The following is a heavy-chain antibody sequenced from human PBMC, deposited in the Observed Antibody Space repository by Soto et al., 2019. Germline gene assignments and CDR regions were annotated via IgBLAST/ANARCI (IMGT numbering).Heavy chain of an antibody. V-gene: IGHV1-58*01. CDR3: AARDGSSWYWYFDY. CDR2: IVVGSGNT. J-gene: IGHJ4*02. CDR1: GFTFTSSA. D-gene: IGHD6-13*01. Sequence: RPSVKVSCKASGFTFTSSAVQWVRQARGQRLEWIGWIVVGSGNTNYAQKFQERVTITRDMSTSTAYMELSSLRSEDTAVYYCAARDGSSWYWYFDYWGQGTLVTAPQ.